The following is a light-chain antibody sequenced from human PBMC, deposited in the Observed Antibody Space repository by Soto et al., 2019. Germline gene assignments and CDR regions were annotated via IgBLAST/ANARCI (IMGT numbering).Light chain of an antibody. V-gene: IGLV1-47*01. CDR3: TSWDDSLYHVV. CDR1: RSNIGSNY. J-gene: IGLJ2*01. CDR2: RNS. Sequence: QSVLTQPPSASGTPGQRVTFSCSGGRSNIGSNYVFWYQQFPGTAPKLLIYRNSQRPSGVPDRFSGSKSGTSASLAISGLRSEDEADYYCTSWDDSLYHVVFGGGTQLTVL.